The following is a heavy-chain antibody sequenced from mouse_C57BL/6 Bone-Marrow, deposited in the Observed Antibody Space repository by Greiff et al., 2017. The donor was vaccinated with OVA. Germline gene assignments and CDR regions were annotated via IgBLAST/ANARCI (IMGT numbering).Heavy chain of an antibody. Sequence: EVQVVESGGGLVKPGGSLKLSCAASGFTFSSYAMSWVRQTPEKRLEWVATISDGGSYTYYPDNVKGRFTISRDNAKNNLYLQMSHLKSEDTAMYYCARAPYYYGSSIFDYWGQGTTLTVSS. J-gene: IGHJ2*01. V-gene: IGHV5-4*01. CDR1: GFTFSSYA. CDR2: ISDGGSYT. CDR3: ARAPYYYGSSIFDY. D-gene: IGHD1-1*01.